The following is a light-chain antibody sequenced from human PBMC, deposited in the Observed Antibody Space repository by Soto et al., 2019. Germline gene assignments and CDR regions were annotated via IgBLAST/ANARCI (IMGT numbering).Light chain of an antibody. V-gene: IGKV3-15*01. CDR3: QQDTNWAPPT. J-gene: IGKJ5*01. CDR2: GAS. Sequence: ELVMPLSTEALSVSPGERATLSCRASQSVSSNLAWYQQKPGQAPRLLIYGASTRATGIPARFSGSGSGTEFTLTSSSPQSDDFAVYYFQQDTNWAPPTFAQGTLLEIK. CDR1: QSVSSN.